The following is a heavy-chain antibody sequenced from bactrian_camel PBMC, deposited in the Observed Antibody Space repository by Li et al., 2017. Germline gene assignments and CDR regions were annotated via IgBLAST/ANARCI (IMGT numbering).Heavy chain of an antibody. CDR3: VARCWSKLEDILVDVDFGY. D-gene: IGHD8*01. Sequence: HVQLVESGGGLVQPGGSLRLSCAASGYTLSSYWMYWVRQAPGKGLEWVSSIYSDGTVTYYVDSVKGRFTISRDNAKNTVYLQMDSLKPEDTAMYYCVARCWSKLEDILVDVDFGYWGQGTQVTVS. V-gene: IGHV3S6*01. CDR1: GYTLSSYW. J-gene: IGHJ6*01. CDR2: IYSDGTVT.